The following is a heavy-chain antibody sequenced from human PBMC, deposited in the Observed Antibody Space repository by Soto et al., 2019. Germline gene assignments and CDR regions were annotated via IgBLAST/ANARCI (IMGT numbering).Heavy chain of an antibody. V-gene: IGHV3-15*07. CDR1: GFTFSNAW. Sequence: GGSLRLSCAASGFTFSNAWMNWVRQAPGKGLEWVGRIKSKTDGGTTDYAAPVKGRFTISRDDSKNTLYLQMNSLKTEDTAVYYCTTGYYYDSSGYYPNFDYWGQGTLVTVSS. CDR2: IKSKTDGGTT. CDR3: TTGYYYDSSGYYPNFDY. J-gene: IGHJ4*02. D-gene: IGHD3-22*01.